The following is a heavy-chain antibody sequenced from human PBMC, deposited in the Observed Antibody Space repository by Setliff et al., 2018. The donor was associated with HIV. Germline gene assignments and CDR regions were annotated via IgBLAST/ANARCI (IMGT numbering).Heavy chain of an antibody. V-gene: IGHV3-7*03. CDR3: AREDNYDILTGYLWEYYFDY. D-gene: IGHD3-9*01. Sequence: GGSLRLSCAASGFTFSRYWMSWVRQAPGKGLEWVANIKQDGSEKYYVDSVKGRFTISRDNAKNSLYLQMNSLRAEDTAVYYCAREDNYDILTGYLWEYYFDYWGQGTLVTVSS. CDR2: IKQDGSEK. CDR1: GFTFSRYW. J-gene: IGHJ4*02.